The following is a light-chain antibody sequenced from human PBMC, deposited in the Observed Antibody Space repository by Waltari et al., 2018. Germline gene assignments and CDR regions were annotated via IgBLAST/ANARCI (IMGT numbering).Light chain of an antibody. CDR3: QKNVRLPAT. CDR1: QRGGRS. J-gene: IGKJ1*01. CDR2: GAS. Sequence: DIVLTQSPCTLSLSPWERATLSCRGSQRGGRSLVWYQQKPAQPPRLLISGASTRATGIPDRFSVRAAGTDVSLTISKLEPEAFAVYYSQKNVRLPATFSQGTKVEIK. V-gene: IGKV3-20*01.